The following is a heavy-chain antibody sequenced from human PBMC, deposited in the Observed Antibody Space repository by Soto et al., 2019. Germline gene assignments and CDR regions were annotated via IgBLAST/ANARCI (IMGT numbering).Heavy chain of an antibody. D-gene: IGHD2-2*01. CDR3: ARDVPNTVNSYYYYGMDV. CDR1: GYTFTSYG. V-gene: IGHV1-18*01. J-gene: IGHJ6*02. CDR2: ISAYNGNT. Sequence: ASVKVSCKASGYTFTSYGISWVRQAPGQGLEWMGWISAYNGNTNYAQKLQGRVTMTTDTSTSTAYMELRSLRSDDTAVYYCARDVPNTVNSYYYYGMDVWGQGTTVTVSS.